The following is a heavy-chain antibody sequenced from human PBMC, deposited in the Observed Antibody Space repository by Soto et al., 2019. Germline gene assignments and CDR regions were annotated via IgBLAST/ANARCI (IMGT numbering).Heavy chain of an antibody. J-gene: IGHJ6*02. CDR1: GFTFSSYG. V-gene: IGHV3-33*01. Sequence: QVQLVESGGGVVQPGRSLRLSCAASGFTFSSYGMHWVRQAPGKGLEWVAVIWYDGSNKYYADSVKGRFTISRDNSKNTLYLQMTSLRAEDTAVYYCARDSRYGSGSYNFRSRGDHGMDVWGQGTTVTVSS. CDR3: ARDSRYGSGSYNFRSRGDHGMDV. D-gene: IGHD3-10*01. CDR2: IWYDGSNK.